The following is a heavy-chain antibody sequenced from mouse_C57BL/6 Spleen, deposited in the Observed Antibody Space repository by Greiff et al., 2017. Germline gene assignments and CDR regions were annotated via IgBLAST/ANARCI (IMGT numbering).Heavy chain of an antibody. Sequence: QVQLQQPGAELVRPGTSVKLSCKASGYTFTSYWLHWVKQRPGQGLEWIGVITPPDSYPNYNQKFTGKATLPVDTSSSTAYMQLISLTSEYSAVYYCSIRCTTVVAVDYWGQGTLVTVS. V-gene: IGHV1-59*01. CDR2: ITPPDSYP. CDR3: SIRCTTVVAVDY. D-gene: IGHD1-1*01. CDR1: GYTFTSYW. J-gene: IGHJ4*01.